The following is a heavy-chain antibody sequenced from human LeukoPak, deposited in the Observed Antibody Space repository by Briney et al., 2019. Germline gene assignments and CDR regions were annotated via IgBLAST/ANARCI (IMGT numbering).Heavy chain of an antibody. J-gene: IGHJ5*02. V-gene: IGHV4-34*01. CDR1: GGSFSGYY. CDR3: ARGPRLNWFDP. Sequence: PSETLSLTCAVYGGSFSGYYWSWIRQPPGKGLEWISEINHSGSTNYNPSLKSRVTISVDTSKNQFSLKLSSVTAADTAVYYCARGPRLNWFDPWGQGTLVTVSS. D-gene: IGHD3-16*01. CDR2: INHSGST.